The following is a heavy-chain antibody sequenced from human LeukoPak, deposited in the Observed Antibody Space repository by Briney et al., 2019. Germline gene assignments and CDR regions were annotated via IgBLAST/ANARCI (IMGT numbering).Heavy chain of an antibody. J-gene: IGHJ4*02. V-gene: IGHV3-23*01. D-gene: IGHD3-22*01. CDR1: GFTFSSYA. Sequence: GGSLRLSCAASGFTFSSYAMSWVRQAPGKGLEWVSGISGSGDNTYYADSVKGRFTISRDNSKNTLYVQVNSLVTEDTAAYYCAKGSYYDRSGSFYFDYWGQGTLVTVSS. CDR2: ISGSGDNT. CDR3: AKGSYYDRSGSFYFDY.